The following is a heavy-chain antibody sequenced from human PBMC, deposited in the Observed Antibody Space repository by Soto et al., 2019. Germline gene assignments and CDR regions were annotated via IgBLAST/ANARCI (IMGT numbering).Heavy chain of an antibody. CDR1: GGSISSGDYS. CDR3: ARAPAGPSPRWDV. CDR2: MYGAGLT. Sequence: SETLSLTCTVSGGSISSGDYSWSWIRQPPGKGLEWIGYMYGAGLTYYNPSLKSRVTISVDKSKNQFSLNLSSVTAADTALYYCARAPAGPSPRWDVWGQGTTVTVSS. D-gene: IGHD3-10*01. V-gene: IGHV4-30-2*01. J-gene: IGHJ6*02.